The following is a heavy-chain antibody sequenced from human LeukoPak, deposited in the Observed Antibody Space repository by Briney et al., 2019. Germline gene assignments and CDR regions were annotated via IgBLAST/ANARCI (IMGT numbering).Heavy chain of an antibody. V-gene: IGHV1-46*01. CDR3: ARGVVAAAASFDY. CDR2: INPSGGAT. CDR1: GYTVISHY. J-gene: IGHJ4*02. D-gene: IGHD6-13*01. Sequence: ASVKVSCKASGYTVISHYMHWVRQAPGQGLEWRGIINPSGGATSYAQKFQGRVTMTGDTSTSTRYMELSSLGSEDTAVYYCARGVVAAAASFDYWGQGTLVTVSS.